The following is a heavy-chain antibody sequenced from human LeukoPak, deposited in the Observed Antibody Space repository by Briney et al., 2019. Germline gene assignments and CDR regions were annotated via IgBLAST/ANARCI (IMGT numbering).Heavy chain of an antibody. CDR2: IYSGGST. D-gene: IGHD2-2*02. CDR1: GFTVSGNY. V-gene: IGHV3-66*04. CDR3: ARRGRVPAAIQSYWFDP. J-gene: IGHJ5*02. Sequence: GSLRLSCAASGFTVSGNYMSWVRQAPGKGLEWVSAIYSGGSTFYADSVKGRFTISRDNSKNTLYLQMNSLRAGDTAVYYCARRGRVPAAIQSYWFDPWGQGTLVTVSS.